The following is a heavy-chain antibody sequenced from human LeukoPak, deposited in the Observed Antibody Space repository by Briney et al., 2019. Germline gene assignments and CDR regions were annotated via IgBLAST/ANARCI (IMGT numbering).Heavy chain of an antibody. V-gene: IGHV3-23*01. CDR3: VRDYHDSRGSYGVDC. CDR2: ISGSGATT. D-gene: IGHD3-22*01. Sequence: PGGSLRLSWVASGFTFSIYGFSWVRQAPGKGLEWVSVISGSGATTHYADSVKGRFTISRDNSKNTLYMQMSSLRDEDTAVYYCVRDYHDSRGSYGVDCGGQGARVTVSS. CDR1: GFTFSIYG. J-gene: IGHJ4*02.